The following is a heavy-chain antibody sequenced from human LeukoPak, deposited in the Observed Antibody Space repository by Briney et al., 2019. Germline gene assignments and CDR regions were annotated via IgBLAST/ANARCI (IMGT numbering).Heavy chain of an antibody. V-gene: IGHV3-7*04. CDR3: TRLTPWYFDL. CDR2: IKQDGSEK. CDR1: RFTFSSFW. D-gene: IGHD3-9*01. Sequence: GGSLRLSCAASRFTFSSFWMGWVRQAPGKGLEWVANIKQDGSEKYFVDSVKGRFTISRDNAKNSLYLQMNSLRAEDTAVYYCTRLTPWYFDLWGRGTLVTVSS. J-gene: IGHJ2*01.